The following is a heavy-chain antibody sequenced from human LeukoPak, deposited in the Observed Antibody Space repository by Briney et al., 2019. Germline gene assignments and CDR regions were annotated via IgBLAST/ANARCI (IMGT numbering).Heavy chain of an antibody. D-gene: IGHD2-2*01. CDR3: ARGGEDIVVVPAAILDY. CDR1: GYTFTSYY. J-gene: IGHJ4*02. Sequence: GASVKVSCKASGYTFTSYYMHWVRQAPGQGLEWMGXXNPSGGSTSYAQKFQGRVTMTRDTSTSTVYMELSSLRSEDTAVYYCARGGEDIVVVPAAILDYWGQGTLVTVSS. CDR2: XNPSGGST. V-gene: IGHV1-46*01.